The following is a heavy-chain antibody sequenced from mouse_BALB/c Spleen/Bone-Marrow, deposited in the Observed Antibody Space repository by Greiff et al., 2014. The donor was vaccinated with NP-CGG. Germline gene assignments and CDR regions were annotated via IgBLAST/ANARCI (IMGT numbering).Heavy chain of an antibody. Sequence: EVQLQQSGPELVKPGASVKVSCKASGYSFTDYNMYWVKQSHGKSLEWIGYIGPYNGGTTYNQKFKGKATLTADKSSSTAFMHLNSLASEDSSVYYCTREHGWYFDVWGAGTTVTVSS. CDR2: IGPYNGGT. V-gene: IGHV1S135*01. CDR3: TREHGWYFDV. CDR1: GYSFTDYN. J-gene: IGHJ1*01.